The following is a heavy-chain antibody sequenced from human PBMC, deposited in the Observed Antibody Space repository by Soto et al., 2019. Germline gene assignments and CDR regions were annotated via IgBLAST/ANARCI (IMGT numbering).Heavy chain of an antibody. D-gene: IGHD3-22*01. Sequence: ASVKVSCKASGYTFTSYGISWVRQAPGQGLEWMGWISAYNGNTNYAQKLQGRVTMTTDTSTSTAYMELRSLRSDDTAVYYCARVPPTYYYDSSGYYGFDYWGQRTLVTAPQ. CDR1: GYTFTSYG. CDR2: ISAYNGNT. CDR3: ARVPPTYYYDSSGYYGFDY. V-gene: IGHV1-18*01. J-gene: IGHJ4*02.